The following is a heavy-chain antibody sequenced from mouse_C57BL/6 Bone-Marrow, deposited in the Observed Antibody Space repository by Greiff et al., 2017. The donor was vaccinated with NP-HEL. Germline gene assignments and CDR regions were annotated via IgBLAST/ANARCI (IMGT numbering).Heavy chain of an antibody. J-gene: IGHJ1*01. D-gene: IGHD1-1*01. Sequence: VQLQQPGADLVKPGASVKLSCKASGYTFTSYWMHWVKQRPGRGLEWIGRIDPNSGGTKFNEKFKTKATLTVDKPSSTAYMQLSSLTSAASAVFYCARYYYGSRGWYFDVWGAGTTVTVSS. CDR2: IDPNSGGT. CDR1: GYTFTSYW. CDR3: ARYYYGSRGWYFDV. V-gene: IGHV1-72*01.